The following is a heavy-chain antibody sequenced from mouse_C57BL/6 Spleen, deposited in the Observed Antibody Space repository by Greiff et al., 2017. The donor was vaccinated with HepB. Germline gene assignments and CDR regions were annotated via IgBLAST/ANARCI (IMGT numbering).Heavy chain of an antibody. CDR1: GYTFTDYE. Sequence: QVQLQQSGAELVRPGASVTLSCKASGYTFTDYEMHWVKQTPVHGLEWIGAIDPETGGTAYNQKFKGKAILTADKSSSTAYMELRSLASEDSAVYYCTRGLFDYWGQGTTLTVSS. J-gene: IGHJ2*01. CDR2: IDPETGGT. V-gene: IGHV1-15*01. CDR3: TRGLFDY.